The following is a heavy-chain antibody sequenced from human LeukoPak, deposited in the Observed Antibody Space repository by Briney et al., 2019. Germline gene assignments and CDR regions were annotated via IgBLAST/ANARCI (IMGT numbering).Heavy chain of an antibody. D-gene: IGHD3-3*01. V-gene: IGHV3-7*01. J-gene: IGHJ6*03. CDR2: IKQDGSDK. CDR1: GFSFSSYW. CDR3: ARDRVEWTPRFLVQYYYMDV. Sequence: GGSLRLSCAASGFSFSSYWMSWVRQAPGKGLEWVANIKQDGSDKKYVDSVKGRFTISRDNAKNSLYLQMNSLRAEDTAVYYCARDRVEWTPRFLVQYYYMDVWGKGTTVTVSS.